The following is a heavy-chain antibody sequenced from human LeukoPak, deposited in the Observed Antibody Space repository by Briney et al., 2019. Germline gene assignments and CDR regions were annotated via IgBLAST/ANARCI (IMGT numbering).Heavy chain of an antibody. CDR2: VHLNGAT. D-gene: IGHD1-26*01. CDR3: TRESGAFSPFGF. V-gene: IGHV4-4*02. Sequence: SETLSLTCAVSGGSITTTNWWSWVRQPPGKGLERIGEVHLNGATNYNPSLESRFSMSIDKSNNHLSLEVTSVTAADTAMYYCTRESGAFSPFGFWGQGTLVTVSS. CDR1: GGSITTTNW. J-gene: IGHJ4*02.